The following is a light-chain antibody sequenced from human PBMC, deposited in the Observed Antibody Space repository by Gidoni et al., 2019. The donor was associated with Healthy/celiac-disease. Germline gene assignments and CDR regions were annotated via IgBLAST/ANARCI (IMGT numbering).Light chain of an antibody. J-gene: IGLJ2*01. CDR1: SSNIGSNT. V-gene: IGLV1-44*01. Sequence: QSVLTQPPSAPGTPGQRVTISCSGSSSNIGSNTVNWYQQLPGTAPKLLIYSNNQRPSGVPDRFSGSKSGTSASLAISGLQSEDEADYYCAAWDDSLNGNVVFGGGTKLTVL. CDR2: SNN. CDR3: AAWDDSLNGNVV.